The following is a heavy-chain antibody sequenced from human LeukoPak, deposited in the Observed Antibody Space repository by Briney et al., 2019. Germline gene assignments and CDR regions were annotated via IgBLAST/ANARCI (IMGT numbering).Heavy chain of an antibody. CDR3: ARVLPAATYYYYGMGV. CDR1: GGTFSSYA. V-gene: IGHV1-69*13. J-gene: IGHJ6*02. D-gene: IGHD2-2*01. CDR2: IIPIFGTA. Sequence: SVKVSCKASGGTFSSYAISWVRQAPGQGLEWMGGIIPIFGTANYAQKFQGRVTITADESTSTAYMELSSLRPEDTAVYYCARVLPAATYYYYGMGVWGQGTTVTVSS.